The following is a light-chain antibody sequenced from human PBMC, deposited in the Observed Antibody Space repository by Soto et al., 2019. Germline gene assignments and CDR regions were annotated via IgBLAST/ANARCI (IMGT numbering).Light chain of an antibody. V-gene: IGLV2-14*03. CDR2: DVT. J-gene: IGLJ2*01. CDR1: SSDFGGYNY. Sequence: QSALTQPASVSGSPGQSITISCTGTSSDFGGYNYVSWYQQHSGKAPKLMIYDVTNRPSGISSRFSGSKSGNTASLTISGLQAEDEADYFCSSYTSGSTLLFGGGTKVTVL. CDR3: SSYTSGSTLL.